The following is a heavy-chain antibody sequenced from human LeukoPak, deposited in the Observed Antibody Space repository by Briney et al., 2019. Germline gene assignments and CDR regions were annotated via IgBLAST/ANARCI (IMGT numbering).Heavy chain of an antibody. CDR3: ARASNDFWSGYYDFDY. Sequence: ASVKISCKASGYTFTSYDINWVRQATGQGLEWMGWMNPNSGNTGYAQKFQDRVTMTRNTSISTAYMELSSLRSEDTAVYYCARASNDFWSGYYDFDYWGQGTLATVSS. CDR1: GYTFTSYD. CDR2: MNPNSGNT. V-gene: IGHV1-8*01. J-gene: IGHJ4*02. D-gene: IGHD3-3*01.